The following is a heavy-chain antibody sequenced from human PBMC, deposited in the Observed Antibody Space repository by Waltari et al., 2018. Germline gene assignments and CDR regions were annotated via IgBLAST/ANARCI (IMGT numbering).Heavy chain of an antibody. CDR3: ARDRYCSSTSCYTLDY. J-gene: IGHJ4*02. CDR1: GASISSGSYY. CDR2: IYTSGST. Sequence: QVQLQESGPGLVKPSQTLSLTGTVSGASISSGSYYWSWIRQPAGKGLEWIGRIYTSGSTNYNPSLKSRVTISVDTSKNQFSLKLSSVTAADTAVYYCARDRYCSSTSCYTLDYWGQGTLVTVSS. D-gene: IGHD2-2*02. V-gene: IGHV4-61*02.